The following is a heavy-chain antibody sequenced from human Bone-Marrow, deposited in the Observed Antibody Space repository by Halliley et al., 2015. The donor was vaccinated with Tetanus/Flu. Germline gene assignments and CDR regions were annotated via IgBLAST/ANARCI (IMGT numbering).Heavy chain of an antibody. V-gene: IGHV3-23*01. CDR3: ARGPGSNSWYGALDY. Sequence: ISGGGGGIHYADSAGGRFTISRDNSKNTLYLQMNSLRAEDTAVYYCARGPGSNSWYGALDYWGQGTLATVSS. D-gene: IGHD6-13*01. CDR2: ISGGGGGI. J-gene: IGHJ4*02.